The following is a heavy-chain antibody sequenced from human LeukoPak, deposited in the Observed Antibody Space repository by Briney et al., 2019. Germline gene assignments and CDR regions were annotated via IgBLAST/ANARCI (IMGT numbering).Heavy chain of an antibody. CDR1: GFTFSSYA. J-gene: IGHJ4*02. V-gene: IGHV3-23*01. CDR3: AKVSDFWSRAYYFDY. Sequence: PGGSLRLSCAASGFTFSSYAMSWVRQAPGKGLEWVSAISGSGGSTYYADSVKGRFTISRDNSKNTLYLQMNSLRAEDTAVYYCAKVSDFWSRAYYFDYWGQGTLVTVSS. D-gene: IGHD3-3*01. CDR2: ISGSGGST.